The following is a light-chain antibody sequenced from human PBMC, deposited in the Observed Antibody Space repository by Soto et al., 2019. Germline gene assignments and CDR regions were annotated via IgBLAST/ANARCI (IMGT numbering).Light chain of an antibody. J-gene: IGLJ2*01. CDR1: SSDVGGYNY. CDR3: SSYTSLSTAV. CDR2: DVH. Sequence: QSALTQPASVSGSPGQSITISCTGTSSDVGGYNYVSWYQQYPGKAPKLMIYDVHNRPSGVSNRFSGSKSGNTASLTISGLRAEDEADYYCSSYTSLSTAVFGGGTQLTVL. V-gene: IGLV2-14*01.